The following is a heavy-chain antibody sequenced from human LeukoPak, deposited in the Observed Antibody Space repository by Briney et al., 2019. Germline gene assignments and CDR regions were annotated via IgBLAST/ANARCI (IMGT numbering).Heavy chain of an antibody. D-gene: IGHD2-15*01. CDR2: ISSSSYI. Sequence: PGGSLRLSCAASGFTFSSYNMNWVRQAPGKGLEWVSSISSSSYIYYADSVKGRFTISRDKAKNSLYLQMNSLRAEDTAVYYCARGGKSGYFPDYWGQGTLVTVSS. CDR1: GFTFSSYN. J-gene: IGHJ4*02. CDR3: ARGGKSGYFPDY. V-gene: IGHV3-21*01.